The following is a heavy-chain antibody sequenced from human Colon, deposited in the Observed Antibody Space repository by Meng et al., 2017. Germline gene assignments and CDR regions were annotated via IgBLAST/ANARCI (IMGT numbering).Heavy chain of an antibody. V-gene: IGHV3-11*01. Sequence: GGSLRLSCATSGFTFSDYYMSWIRQAPGKGLEWVSYISSSGSTIYYADSVKGRFTISRDNAKNSLYLQMNSLRAEDTAVYYCARDFDYYYGSGSQGYWGQGTLVTVSS. D-gene: IGHD3-10*01. J-gene: IGHJ4*02. CDR3: ARDFDYYYGSGSQGY. CDR1: GFTFSDYY. CDR2: ISSSGSTI.